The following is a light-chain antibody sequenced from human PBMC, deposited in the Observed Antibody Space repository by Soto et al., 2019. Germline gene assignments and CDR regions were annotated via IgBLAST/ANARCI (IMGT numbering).Light chain of an antibody. CDR1: NSDIGNYNF. V-gene: IGLV2-8*01. J-gene: IGLJ2*01. CDR2: EVN. CDR3: SSYAGSNNLL. Sequence: QSALTQPPSASGSPGQSVAISCTGTNSDIGNYNFVSWYQQHPSKAPKLMIYEVNKRPSGVPDRFSGSKSGNTASLTVSGLQPEDEADYYCSSYAGSNNLLFGGGTKLTVL.